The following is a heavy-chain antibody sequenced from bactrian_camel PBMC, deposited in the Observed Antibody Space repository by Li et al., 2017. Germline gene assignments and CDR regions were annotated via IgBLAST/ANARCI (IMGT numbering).Heavy chain of an antibody. CDR2: IVTGSGNT. V-gene: IGHV3S1*01. J-gene: IGHJ4*01. CDR1: GLSVSDFS. CDR3: ATGVFTTWSGNY. D-gene: IGHD2*01. Sequence: VQLVESGGGSVQTGGSLRLSCAPSGLSVSDFSMAWFRQAPGKEREGVARIVTGSGNTYYADSVKGRFTISQDNAKNTVYLQMNSLKTEYTAVYYCATGVFTTWSGNYWGQGTQVTVS.